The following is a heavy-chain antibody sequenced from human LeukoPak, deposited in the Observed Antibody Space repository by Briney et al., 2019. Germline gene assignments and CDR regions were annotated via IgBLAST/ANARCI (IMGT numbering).Heavy chain of an antibody. Sequence: PGRSLRLSCAASGFTFSSYAMHWVRQAPGKGLEWVAVISYDGSNKYYADSVKGRYTISRDNSKNTLYLQTNSLRAEDTAVYYCARERLPDYYYYGMDVWGKGTTVTVSS. CDR1: GFTFSSYA. CDR2: ISYDGSNK. V-gene: IGHV3-30*04. J-gene: IGHJ6*04. D-gene: IGHD6-25*01. CDR3: ARERLPDYYYYGMDV.